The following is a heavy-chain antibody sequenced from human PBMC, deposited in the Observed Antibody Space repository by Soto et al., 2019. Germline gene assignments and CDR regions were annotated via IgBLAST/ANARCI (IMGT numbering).Heavy chain of an antibody. CDR3: ANSIAVADYYYYGMDV. V-gene: IGHV3-30*18. J-gene: IGHJ6*02. D-gene: IGHD6-19*01. CDR2: ISYDGSNK. CDR1: GFTFSSYG. Sequence: GCSLTLSSATSGFTFSSYGMHWVRETRGKGLEWVAVISYDGSNKYYADSVKGRFTISRDNSKNTLYLQMNSLRAEDTAVYYCANSIAVADYYYYGMDVWGQGTPVTVSS.